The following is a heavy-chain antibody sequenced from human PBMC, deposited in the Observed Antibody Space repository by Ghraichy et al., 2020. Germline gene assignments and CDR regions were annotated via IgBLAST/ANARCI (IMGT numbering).Heavy chain of an antibody. CDR1: GYTFTSYA. Sequence: ASVKVSCKASGYTFTSYAMHWVRQAPGQRLEWMGWINAGNGNTKYSQKFQGRVTITRDTSASTAYMELSSLRSEDTAVYYCARVRSSSWPPFDYWGQGTLVTVSS. J-gene: IGHJ4*02. D-gene: IGHD6-13*01. CDR2: INAGNGNT. V-gene: IGHV1-3*01. CDR3: ARVRSSSWPPFDY.